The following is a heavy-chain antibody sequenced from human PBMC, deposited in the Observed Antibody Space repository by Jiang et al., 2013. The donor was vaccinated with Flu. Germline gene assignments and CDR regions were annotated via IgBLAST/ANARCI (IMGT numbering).Heavy chain of an antibody. CDR2: IKQDGSEK. Sequence: NIKQDGSEKYYVDSVKGRFTISRDNAKNSLYLQMNSLRAEDTAVYYCARAGWGSGWLQLRRAFDIWGQGTMVTISS. D-gene: IGHD5-24*01. J-gene: IGHJ3*02. V-gene: IGHV3-7*01. CDR3: ARAGWGSGWLQLRRAFDI.